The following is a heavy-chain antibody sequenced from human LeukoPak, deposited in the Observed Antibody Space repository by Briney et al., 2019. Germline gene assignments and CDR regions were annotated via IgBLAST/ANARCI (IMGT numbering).Heavy chain of an antibody. CDR1: GFTFSSYW. D-gene: IGHD4-17*01. CDR3: ARDLGGDYTDYFDY. V-gene: IGHV3-7*01. J-gene: IGHJ4*02. Sequence: GGSLRLSCAASGFTFSSYWMSWVRQAPGKGLEWVANIKQDGSEKYYGDSVKGRFTISRDNAKNSLYLQMNSLRAEDTAVYYCARDLGGDYTDYFDYWGQGTLVTVSS. CDR2: IKQDGSEK.